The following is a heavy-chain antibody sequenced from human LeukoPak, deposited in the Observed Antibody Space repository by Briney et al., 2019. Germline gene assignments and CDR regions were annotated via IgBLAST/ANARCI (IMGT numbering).Heavy chain of an antibody. D-gene: IGHD3-22*01. CDR3: ARHKGGSNGYWPRPVDC. J-gene: IGHJ4*02. V-gene: IGHV4-39*01. CDR2: ISESGST. Sequence: PSETLSLTCTVFGDSISSSTYYWGWIRQPRGRGLEWIVSISESGSTYHNPSRKSRVTISVDTSKNQFSLKLNFVTAADTAVYYCARHKGGSNGYWPRPVDCWGQGTLVTVSS. CDR1: GDSISSSTYY.